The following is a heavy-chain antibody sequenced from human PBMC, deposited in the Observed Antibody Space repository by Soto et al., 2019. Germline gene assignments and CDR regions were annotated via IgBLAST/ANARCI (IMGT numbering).Heavy chain of an antibody. CDR2: VNGDGTTT. CDR1: GFSFSNYW. D-gene: IGHD3-10*01. CDR3: ARGAFRAYYFDY. J-gene: IGHJ4*02. Sequence: PGGSLRLSCAASGFSFSNYWIHWVRPDPGKGLVWVSRVNGDGTTTNYADSVKGRFTISRDNARNTVYLQMNSLRAEDTAIYYCARGAFRAYYFDYWGLGTLVTVSS. V-gene: IGHV3-74*01.